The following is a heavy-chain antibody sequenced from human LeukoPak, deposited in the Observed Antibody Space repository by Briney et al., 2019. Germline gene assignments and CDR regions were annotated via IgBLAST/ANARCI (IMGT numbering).Heavy chain of an antibody. J-gene: IGHJ4*02. CDR3: ARETYYYGSGSYYNLLFDY. Sequence: SETLSLTCTVSGGSISSGSYYWSWIRQPAGKGLEWIGRIYTSGSTNYNPSLKSRVTISVDTSKNQFSLKLSSVTAADTAVYYCARETYYYGSGSYYNLLFDYWGQGTLVTVSS. D-gene: IGHD3-10*01. CDR1: GGSISSGSYY. V-gene: IGHV4-61*02. CDR2: IYTSGST.